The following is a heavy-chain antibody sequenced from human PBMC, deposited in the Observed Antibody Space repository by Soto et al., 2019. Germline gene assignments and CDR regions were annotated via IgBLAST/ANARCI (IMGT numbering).Heavy chain of an antibody. CDR1: GLIVSNNY. CDR3: AREQQLARGFDY. J-gene: IGHJ4*02. V-gene: IGHV3-66*01. Sequence: GGSLRLSCAASGLIVSNNYMSWVRQAPGKGLEWVSVLYSGGSTYYADSVKGRFTISRDNSKNTLDLQMNSLRAEDTAVYYCAREQQLARGFDYWGQGTLVTVSS. CDR2: LYSGGST. D-gene: IGHD6-13*01.